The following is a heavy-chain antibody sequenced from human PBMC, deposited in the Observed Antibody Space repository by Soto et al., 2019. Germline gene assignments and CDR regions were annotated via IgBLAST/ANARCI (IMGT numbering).Heavy chain of an antibody. J-gene: IGHJ5*02. V-gene: IGHV1-69*13. CDR2: IIPIFGTA. CDR3: AGERGPGVAAAGTGGWFDP. Sequence: ASVKVSCKASGGTFSSYAISWVRQAPGQGLEWMGGIIPIFGTANYAQKFQGRVTITADESTSTAYMELSSLRSEDTAVYYCAGERGPGVAAAGTGGWFDPWGQGTLVTVSS. CDR1: GGTFSSYA. D-gene: IGHD6-13*01.